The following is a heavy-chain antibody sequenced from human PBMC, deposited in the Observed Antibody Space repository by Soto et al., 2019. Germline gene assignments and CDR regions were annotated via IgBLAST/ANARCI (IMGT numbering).Heavy chain of an antibody. V-gene: IGHV1-2*04. Sequence: QVQLVQSGAEVKKPGASVKVSCKASGYTFTGYYMHWVRQAPGQGLEWMGWINTNSGGTNYAQKFQGWVTMTRDTSISTASMEPSRLRSDDTAVYYCARAPHFWSGYSGEYGMDVWGQGTTVTVSS. CDR3: ARAPHFWSGYSGEYGMDV. J-gene: IGHJ6*02. CDR2: INTNSGGT. CDR1: GYTFTGYY. D-gene: IGHD3-3*01.